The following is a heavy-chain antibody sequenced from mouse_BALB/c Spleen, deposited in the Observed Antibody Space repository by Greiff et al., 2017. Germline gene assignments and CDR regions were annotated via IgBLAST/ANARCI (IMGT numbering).Heavy chain of an antibody. CDR2: ISSGSSTI. CDR3: ARDWYFDV. Sequence: EVKVVESGGGLVQPGGSRKLSCAASGFTFSSFGMHWVRQAPEKGLEWVAYISSGSSTIYYADTVKGRFTISRDNPKNTLFLQMTSLRSEDTAMYYCARDWYFDVWGAGTTVTVSS. J-gene: IGHJ1*01. CDR1: GFTFSSFG. V-gene: IGHV5-17*02.